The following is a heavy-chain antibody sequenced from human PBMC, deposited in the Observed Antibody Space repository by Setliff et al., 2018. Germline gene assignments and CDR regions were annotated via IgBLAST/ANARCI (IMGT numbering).Heavy chain of an antibody. Sequence: GPTLVNPTQTLTLTCTFSGFSLSTSGVGVGWIRQPPGKALEWLALIYWDDDKRYSPSLKSRLTITKDTSKNQVALTMTNMDPVDTATYYCAHRRGDYYDSSGYYDDYWGQGTLVTVS. CDR3: AHRRGDYYDSSGYYDDY. J-gene: IGHJ4*02. V-gene: IGHV2-5*02. CDR2: IYWDDDK. CDR1: GFSLSTSGVG. D-gene: IGHD3-22*01.